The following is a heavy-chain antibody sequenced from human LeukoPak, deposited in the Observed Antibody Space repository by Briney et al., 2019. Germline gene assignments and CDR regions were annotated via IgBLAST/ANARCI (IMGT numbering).Heavy chain of an antibody. Sequence: ASVKVSCKASGYTFTGYYMHWVRQAPGQGLEGMGWINPNSGGTNYAQKFQGRVTMTRDTSISTAYMELSRLRSDDTAVYYCARDPASYVWGSYRYTCLDYWGQGTLVTVSS. V-gene: IGHV1-2*02. CDR3: ARDPASYVWGSYRYTCLDY. J-gene: IGHJ4*02. D-gene: IGHD3-16*02. CDR1: GYTFTGYY. CDR2: INPNSGGT.